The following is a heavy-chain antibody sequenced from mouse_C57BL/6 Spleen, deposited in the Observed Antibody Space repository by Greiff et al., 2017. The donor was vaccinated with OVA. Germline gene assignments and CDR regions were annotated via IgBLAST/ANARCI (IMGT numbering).Heavy chain of an antibody. CDR3: ARHYDYDEGYYAMDY. Sequence: EVHLVESGGDLVKPGGSLKLSCAASGFTFSSYGMSWVRQTPDKRLEWVATISSGGSYTYYPDSVKGRFTISRDNAKNTLYLQMSSLKSEDTAMYYCARHYDYDEGYYAMDYWGQGTSVTVSS. CDR2: ISSGGSYT. CDR1: GFTFSSYG. D-gene: IGHD2-4*01. V-gene: IGHV5-6*01. J-gene: IGHJ4*01.